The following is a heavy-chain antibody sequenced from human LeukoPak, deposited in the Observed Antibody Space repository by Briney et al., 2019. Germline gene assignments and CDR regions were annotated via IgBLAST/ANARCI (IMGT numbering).Heavy chain of an antibody. CDR1: GFTVSENY. V-gene: IGHV3-66*01. D-gene: IGHD6-19*01. Sequence: PGGSLRLSCAVSGFTVSENYMSWVRQAPGKGLEWVSTIYSRGLTYYADPVKGKFTISRDNSKNTLYLQMSSLRAEDTAVYYCVRDRWPGLGDFWGQGTTVTVSS. CDR3: VRDRWPGLGDF. J-gene: IGHJ6*02. CDR2: IYSRGLT.